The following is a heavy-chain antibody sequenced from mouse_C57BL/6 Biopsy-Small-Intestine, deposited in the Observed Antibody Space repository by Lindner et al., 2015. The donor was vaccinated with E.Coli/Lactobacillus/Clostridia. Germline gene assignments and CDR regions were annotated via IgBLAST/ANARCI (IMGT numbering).Heavy chain of an antibody. CDR1: GYSDTFISYV. CDR3: AGVKASGGKFNWFDP. Sequence: SVKVSCKASGYSDTFISYVSAGCDRPLDKGLSGWEESPFYGTVNYAQKFQDRVTITADQSTNTTYMEMNSLRSEDTAFYYCAGVKASGGKFNWFDPWGQGTLVTVSS. V-gene: IGHV1-74*01. CDR2: SPFYGTV. D-gene: IGHD4-1*02. J-gene: IGHJ4*01.